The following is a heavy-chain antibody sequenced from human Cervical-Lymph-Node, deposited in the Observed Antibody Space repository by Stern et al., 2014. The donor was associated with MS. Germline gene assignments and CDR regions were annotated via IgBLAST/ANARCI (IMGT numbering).Heavy chain of an antibody. J-gene: IGHJ4*02. V-gene: IGHV3-7*01. D-gene: IGHD4-23*01. Sequence: EVQLVESGGGLVQPGGSLRLSCAASGFTFSSYWMNWVRQAPGKGLEWVANIKQDGSDKYYVDSVKGRFTISRDNAKNSLYLQMNSLRAEDTAVYYCARAGGGNVPFDYWGQGTLVTVSS. CDR2: IKQDGSDK. CDR1: GFTFSSYW. CDR3: ARAGGGNVPFDY.